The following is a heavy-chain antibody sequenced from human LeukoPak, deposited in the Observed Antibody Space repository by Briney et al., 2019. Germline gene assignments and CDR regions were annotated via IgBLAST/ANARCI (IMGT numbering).Heavy chain of an antibody. J-gene: IGHJ6*02. Sequence: ASVKVSCKASGYTFTSYDINWVRQATGQGLEWMGWMNPNSGNTGYAQKFQGRVTMTRNTSISTAYMELSSLRSEDTAVYYCAIPTPVGATPYYYYYGMDVWGQGTTVTVSS. D-gene: IGHD1-26*01. V-gene: IGHV1-8*01. CDR2: MNPNSGNT. CDR3: AIPTPVGATPYYYYYGMDV. CDR1: GYTFTSYD.